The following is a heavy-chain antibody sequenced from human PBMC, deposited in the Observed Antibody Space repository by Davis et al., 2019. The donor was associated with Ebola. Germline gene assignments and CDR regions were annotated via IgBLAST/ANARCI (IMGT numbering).Heavy chain of an antibody. Sequence: GESLKISCEASGFTFSRYGMHWVRQAPGKGLEWVSVIYDHSTAYADSVGGRFIISRDKSNNTLYLEMNSLRVDDTAVYYCATTQWLREFDNWGQGTLVTVSS. CDR2: IYDHST. J-gene: IGHJ4*02. D-gene: IGHD6-19*01. V-gene: IGHV3-NL1*01. CDR1: GFTFSRYG. CDR3: ATTQWLREFDN.